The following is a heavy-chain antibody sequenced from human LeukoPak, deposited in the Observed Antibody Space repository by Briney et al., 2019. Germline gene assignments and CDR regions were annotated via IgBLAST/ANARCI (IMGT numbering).Heavy chain of an antibody. D-gene: IGHD6-19*01. V-gene: IGHV3-11*04. Sequence: GGSLRLSCAASGFTVSSNYMSWVRQAPGKGLEWVSYISSSGSTIYYADSVKGRFTISRDNAKNPLYLQMNSLRAEDTAVYYCARDRSVIAVAGTLDYWGQGTLVTVSS. CDR3: ARDRSVIAVAGTLDY. CDR2: ISSSGSTI. CDR1: GFTVSSNY. J-gene: IGHJ4*02.